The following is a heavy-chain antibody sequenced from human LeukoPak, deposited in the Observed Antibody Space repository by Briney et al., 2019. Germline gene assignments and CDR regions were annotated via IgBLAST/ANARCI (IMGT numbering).Heavy chain of an antibody. D-gene: IGHD5-24*01. J-gene: IGHJ4*01. CDR3: TRDQMNY. V-gene: IGHV3-53*01. CDR1: EFTVSRNY. Sequence: GGSLRLSCTASEFTVSRNYMLWVRQAPGKGLEWVSLICRNGDRHCADSVKGRFTISRDTSKNTVSLQMNSLRVEDTAMYYCTRDQMNYWGQGTLVIVS. CDR2: ICRNGDR.